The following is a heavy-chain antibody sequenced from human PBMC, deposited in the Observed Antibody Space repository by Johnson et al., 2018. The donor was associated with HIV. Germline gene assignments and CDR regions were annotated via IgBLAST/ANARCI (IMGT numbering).Heavy chain of an antibody. J-gene: IGHJ3*02. CDR1: GYTFSSYG. CDR2: ISYDGSNQ. Sequence: QVQLVESGGGVVQPGRSLRLSCAASGYTFSSYGMHWVRQAQDKGLEWVAVISYDGSNQYYADSVKGRFTISRDNSKNTLYLQMNSLSAEDTSVYYCAKGGSGTTRIRAQKGAFDIWGQGTKVTVSS. V-gene: IGHV3-30*18. D-gene: IGHD6-19*01. CDR3: AKGGSGTTRIRAQKGAFDI.